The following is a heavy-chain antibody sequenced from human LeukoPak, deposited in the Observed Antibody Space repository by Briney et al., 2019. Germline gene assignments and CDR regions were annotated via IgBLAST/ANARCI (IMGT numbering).Heavy chain of an antibody. CDR3: ARDYGSGTLDY. V-gene: IGHV4-4*07. D-gene: IGHD3-10*01. CDR1: GGSISSYY. J-gene: IGHJ4*02. CDR2: IYTSGST. Sequence: PSETLSLTCTVSGGSISSYYWSWIRQPAGKGLEWIGRIYTSGSTNYNPSLKSRVTISVDKSKNQFSLKLSSVTSADTAVYYCARDYGSGTLDYWGQGTLVTVSS.